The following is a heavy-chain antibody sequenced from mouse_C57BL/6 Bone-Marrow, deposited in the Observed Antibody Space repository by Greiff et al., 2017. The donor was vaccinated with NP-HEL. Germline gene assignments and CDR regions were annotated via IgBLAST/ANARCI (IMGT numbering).Heavy chain of an antibody. CDR1: GYSFTGYY. D-gene: IGHD1-1*01. CDR2: INPSTGGT. Sequence: EVQLQQSGPELVKPGASVKISCKASGYSFTGYYMNWVKQSPEKSLEWIGEINPSTGGTTYNQKFKAKATLTVDKSSSTAYMQLKSLTSADSAVYYCAGYYGPWFAYWGQGTLVTVSA. V-gene: IGHV1-42*01. J-gene: IGHJ3*01. CDR3: AGYYGPWFAY.